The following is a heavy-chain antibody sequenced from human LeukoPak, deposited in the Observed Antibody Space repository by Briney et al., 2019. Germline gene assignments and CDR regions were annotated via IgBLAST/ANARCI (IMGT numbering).Heavy chain of an antibody. Sequence: SVKVSCKASGGTFSSYAISWVRQAPGQGLEWMGRLIPILGIANYAQKFQGRVTITADESTSTAYMELSSLRSEDTAVYYCASYYDSRTTAFDIWGQGTMVTVSS. CDR3: ASYYDSRTTAFDI. D-gene: IGHD3-22*01. CDR1: GGTFSSYA. V-gene: IGHV1-69*04. J-gene: IGHJ3*02. CDR2: LIPILGIA.